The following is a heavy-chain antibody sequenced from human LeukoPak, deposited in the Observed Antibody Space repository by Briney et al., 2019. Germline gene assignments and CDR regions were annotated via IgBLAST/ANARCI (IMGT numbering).Heavy chain of an antibody. D-gene: IGHD3-10*01. J-gene: IGHJ4*02. Sequence: GGSLRLSCAASGFTFSDYYMSWIRQAPGKGLEWVAVIWYDGSNKYYADSVKGRFTISRDNSKNTLYLQMNSLRAEDTAVYYCASRILRGSDYWGQGTLVTVSS. CDR3: ASRILRGSDY. CDR1: GFTFSDYY. CDR2: IWYDGSNK. V-gene: IGHV3-33*08.